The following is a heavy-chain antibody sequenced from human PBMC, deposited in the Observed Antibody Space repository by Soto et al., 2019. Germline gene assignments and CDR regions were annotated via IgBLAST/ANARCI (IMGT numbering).Heavy chain of an antibody. V-gene: IGHV4-30-2*01. J-gene: IGHJ6*02. Sequence: WTWIRQPPGKGLEWIGYIYHSGSTYYNPSLKSRVTTSVDRSKNQFSLKLNSVTAADTAVYYCARVPDVWGQGTTVTVSS. CDR2: IYHSGST. CDR3: ARVPDV.